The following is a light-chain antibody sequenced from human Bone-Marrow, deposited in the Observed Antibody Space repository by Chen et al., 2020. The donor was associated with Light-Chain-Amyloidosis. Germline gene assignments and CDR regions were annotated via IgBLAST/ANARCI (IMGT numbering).Light chain of an antibody. CDR1: SSNIGKNY. Sequence: QSALTQPPSLSAAPGQNVNFSCSGSSSNIGKNYVSWYQQLPGTAPKLRIYDSNKRPSGIPDRFSGTQSRTSAALGITGLQTGDEADYYCGAWDISLSGRVFGGGTRLTVL. V-gene: IGLV1-51*01. J-gene: IGLJ3*02. CDR2: DSN. CDR3: GAWDISLSGRV.